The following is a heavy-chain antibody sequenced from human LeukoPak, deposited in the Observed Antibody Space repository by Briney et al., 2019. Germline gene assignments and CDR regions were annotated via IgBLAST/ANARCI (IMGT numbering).Heavy chain of an antibody. CDR3: ARVLITGDSDY. CDR1: GGSISSSSYY. V-gene: IGHV4-39*07. CDR2: IYYSGST. J-gene: IGHJ4*02. D-gene: IGHD7-27*01. Sequence: SETLSLTCTVSGGSISSSSYYWGWIRQPPGKGLEWIGSIYYSGSTYYNPSLKSRVTISVDTSKNQFSLKLSSVTAADTAVYYCARVLITGDSDYWGQGTLVTVSS.